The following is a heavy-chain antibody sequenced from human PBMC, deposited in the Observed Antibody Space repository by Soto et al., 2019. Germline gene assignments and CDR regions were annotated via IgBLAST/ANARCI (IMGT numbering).Heavy chain of an antibody. CDR1: GFTFDDYA. Sequence: EVQLVESGGGLVQPGRSLRLSCAASGFTFDDYAMHWVRQAPGKGLEWVSGISWNSGNMGYADSVKGRFTISRDNAQXXXXXXXXXXXXXXXXXXXXXXXXXXXXSRPDFDYWGQGTLVTVSS. J-gene: IGHJ4*02. CDR2: ISWNSGNM. D-gene: IGHD6-6*01. V-gene: IGHV3-9*01. CDR3: XXXXXXXXSRPDFDY.